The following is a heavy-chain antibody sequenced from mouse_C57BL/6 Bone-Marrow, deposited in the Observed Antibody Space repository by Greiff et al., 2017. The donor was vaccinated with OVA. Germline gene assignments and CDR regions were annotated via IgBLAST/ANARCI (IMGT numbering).Heavy chain of an antibody. CDR1: GYTFTDYY. CDR3: ALYDYDVGFAY. V-gene: IGHV1-26*01. J-gene: IGHJ3*01. D-gene: IGHD2-4*01. Sequence: VQLQQSGPELVKPGASVKISCKASGYTFTDYYMNWVKQSHGKSLEWIGDINPNNGGTSYNQKFKGKATLTVDKSSSTAYMELRSLTSEDSAIYYCALYDYDVGFAYWGQGTLVTVSA. CDR2: INPNNGGT.